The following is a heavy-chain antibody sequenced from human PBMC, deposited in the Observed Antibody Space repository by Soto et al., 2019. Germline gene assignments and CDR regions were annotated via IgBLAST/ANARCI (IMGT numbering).Heavy chain of an antibody. CDR1: GFTFSSYA. Sequence: GGSLRLSCAASGFTFSSYAMSWVRQAPGKELERVTAISGSGGRTYYADYVKGRFTISRDNSKNSLYLQMNSLRAEDTAVYYCAKDRYDFWSGYWPHDYYYGMDVWGQGTTVTVSS. J-gene: IGHJ6*02. CDR3: AKDRYDFWSGYWPHDYYYGMDV. V-gene: IGHV3-23*01. D-gene: IGHD3-3*01. CDR2: ISGSGGRT.